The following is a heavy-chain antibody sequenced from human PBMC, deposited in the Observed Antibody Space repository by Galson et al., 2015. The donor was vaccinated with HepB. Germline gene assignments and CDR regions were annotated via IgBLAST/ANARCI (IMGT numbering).Heavy chain of an antibody. CDR1: GTMFSGFG. V-gene: IGHV1-69*06. CDR3: ATNAARGIFFEF. J-gene: IGHJ4*02. Sequence: SVKVSCKASGTMFSGFGTSWVRQAPGHGLEWMGEINPLFDTANYAQKFQGRVTITADRSTSTAYMELSSLRSEDTAMYYCATNAARGIFFEFWGQGTLVTVSS. CDR2: INPLFDTA. D-gene: IGHD3-10*01.